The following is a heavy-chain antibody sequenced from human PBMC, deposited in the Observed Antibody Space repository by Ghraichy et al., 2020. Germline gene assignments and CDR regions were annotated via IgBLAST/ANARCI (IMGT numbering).Heavy chain of an antibody. CDR1: GYTFSSFD. Sequence: ASVKVSCKASGYTFSSFDIHWVRQAAGQGLEWMGWMNPNMGNTGYAQKFQGRVSMTRKTSITTAYMELSSLTSEDTAVYYCARGILGSSRGGYWGQGTLVTVSS. CDR2: MNPNMGNT. V-gene: IGHV1-8*02. D-gene: IGHD6-13*01. J-gene: IGHJ4*02. CDR3: ARGILGSSRGGY.